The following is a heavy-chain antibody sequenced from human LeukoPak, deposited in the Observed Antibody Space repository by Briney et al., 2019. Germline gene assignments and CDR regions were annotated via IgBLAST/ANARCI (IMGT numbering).Heavy chain of an antibody. J-gene: IGHJ4*02. CDR3: TRGGATAGFDY. CDR2: TYYRSKWYN. D-gene: IGHD6-13*01. CDR1: GDSVSSNSAV. V-gene: IGHV6-1*01. Sequence: SQTLSLTCAISGDSVSSNSAVWNWIRQSPSRGLEWLGRTYYRSKWYNEYAVSVKSRITINPDTSKNQLSLHLNSVTPEDTAVYYCTRGGATAGFDYWGQGTLVTVSS.